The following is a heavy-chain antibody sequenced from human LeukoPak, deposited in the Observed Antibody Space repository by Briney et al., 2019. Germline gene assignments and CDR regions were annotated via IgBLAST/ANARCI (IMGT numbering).Heavy chain of an antibody. CDR2: VYNRGTT. CDR1: GGSITSYY. J-gene: IGHJ5*02. D-gene: IGHD4-23*01. V-gene: IGHV4-59*01. CDR3: ARDYGGNSGEFDP. Sequence: SETLSLTCSVSGGSITSYYWSWIRQSPMKGLEWIGSVYNRGTTYYNPSPKSRVTMSGDTSKNQLSLRMTYVATADTAVYFCARDYGGNSGEFDPWGQGTLVTVSS.